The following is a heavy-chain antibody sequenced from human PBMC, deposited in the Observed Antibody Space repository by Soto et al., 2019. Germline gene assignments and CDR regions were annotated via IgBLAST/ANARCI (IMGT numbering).Heavy chain of an antibody. V-gene: IGHV3-7*01. J-gene: IGHJ4*02. Sequence: VESGGGLVQPGGSLRLSCTASGFSLSDYWMSWVRQAPGKGLEWVANINKDGSDKYYVDSLKGRFTISRDNAKNSLYLQMNSLRTEDTAVYYCARDPDYGDAGVWLDCWGQGTLVTGSS. D-gene: IGHD4-17*01. CDR2: INKDGSDK. CDR1: GFSLSDYW. CDR3: ARDPDYGDAGVWLDC.